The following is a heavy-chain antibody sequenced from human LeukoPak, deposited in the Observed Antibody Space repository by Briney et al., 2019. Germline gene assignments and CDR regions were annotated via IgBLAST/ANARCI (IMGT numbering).Heavy chain of an antibody. D-gene: IGHD3-22*01. CDR3: AKAGEKYYYDSSGYFY. J-gene: IGHJ4*02. Sequence: PGGSLRLSCAASGFTFSNAWMSWVRQAPGKGLEWVSSIIGSGARTYYADSEKGRFTISRDNSKNTLYLEMNSLRVEDTAVYFCAKAGEKYYYDSSGYFYWGQGTLVTVSS. CDR1: GFTFSNAW. V-gene: IGHV3-23*01. CDR2: IIGSGART.